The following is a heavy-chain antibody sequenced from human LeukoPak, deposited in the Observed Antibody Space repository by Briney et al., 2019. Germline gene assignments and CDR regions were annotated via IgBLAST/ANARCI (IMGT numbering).Heavy chain of an antibody. CDR3: ASGNGYSFGSGFDS. Sequence: ASVKVSCKASGYSFTDHYMHWVRQAPGQGLEWMGCINPNSGGTNYAQRFQGRVTMTRDTSISTAYMELSNLRSDDAAVYYCASGNGYSFGSGFDSWGQGTLVTVSS. V-gene: IGHV1-2*02. CDR1: GYSFTDHY. CDR2: INPNSGGT. D-gene: IGHD5-18*01. J-gene: IGHJ5*01.